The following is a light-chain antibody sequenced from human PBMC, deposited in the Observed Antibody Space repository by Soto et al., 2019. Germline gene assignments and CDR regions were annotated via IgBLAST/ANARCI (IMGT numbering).Light chain of an antibody. J-gene: IGKJ2*01. CDR3: QQYNSYPYT. CDR2: KAS. Sequence: DIQMTQSPSILSASVGDRVTITCRASQSIGSWLAWYQQKPGNAPKLLIYKASSLQSGVPSRFSGSGSGTEFTLTISSLQPDDFTTYYCQQYNSYPYTFGQGTKLEIK. V-gene: IGKV1-5*03. CDR1: QSIGSW.